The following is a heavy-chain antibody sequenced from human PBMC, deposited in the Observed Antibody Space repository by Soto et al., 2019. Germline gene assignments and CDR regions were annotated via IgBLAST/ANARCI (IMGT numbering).Heavy chain of an antibody. CDR2: IGAYNGHT. D-gene: IGHD3-22*01. Sequence: ASVKVSCKASGYTFTNSGISWVRQAPGQGLEWMGWIGAYNGHTRYAQKLQGRVTMTTDTSTSTAYMELRSLKSDDTAVYYCAREDYYDSSGYLPVRYYFGMDVWGQGTTVTVSS. CDR3: AREDYYDSSGYLPVRYYFGMDV. J-gene: IGHJ6*02. V-gene: IGHV1-18*01. CDR1: GYTFTNSG.